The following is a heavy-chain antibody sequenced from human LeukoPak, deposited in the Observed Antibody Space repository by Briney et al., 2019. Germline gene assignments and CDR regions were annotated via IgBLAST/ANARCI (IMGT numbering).Heavy chain of an antibody. D-gene: IGHD3-3*01. CDR2: ISAYNGNT. J-gene: IGHJ5*02. Sequence: ASVKVSCKASGYTFTGYYIHWVRQAPGQGLEWMGWISAYNGNTNYAQKLQGRVTMTTDTSTSTAYMELRSLRSDDTAVYYCARRGELRPYRFDPWGQGTLVTVSS. CDR1: GYTFTGYY. CDR3: ARRGELRPYRFDP. V-gene: IGHV1-18*04.